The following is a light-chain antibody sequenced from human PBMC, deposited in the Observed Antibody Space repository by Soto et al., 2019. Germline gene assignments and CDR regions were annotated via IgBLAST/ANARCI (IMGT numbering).Light chain of an antibody. J-gene: IGKJ1*01. CDR3: KKYNNGPRA. V-gene: IGKV3-15*01. Sequence: EIVMTQSPATLSVSPGERASLSCRASQSVSSNLAWYQQKPGQAPRLLIYGASTRATGIPARFSGSGSGTDFPLPISSLQSEVLAFYYRKKYNNGPRALGQGTKVNIK. CDR2: GAS. CDR1: QSVSSN.